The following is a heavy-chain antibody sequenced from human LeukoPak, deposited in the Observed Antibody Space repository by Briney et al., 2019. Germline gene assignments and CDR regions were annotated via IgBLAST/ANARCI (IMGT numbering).Heavy chain of an antibody. V-gene: IGHV4-34*01. CDR2: INHSGST. J-gene: IGHJ5*02. Sequence: SETLSLTCAVYGGSLSGYYWSWIRQPPGKGLEWIGEINHSGSTNYNPSLKSRVTISLDTSKNQFSLKLSSVTAADTAVYYCARLERTTVGWFDPWGQGTLVTVSS. D-gene: IGHD4-11*01. CDR1: GGSLSGYY. CDR3: ARLERTTVGWFDP.